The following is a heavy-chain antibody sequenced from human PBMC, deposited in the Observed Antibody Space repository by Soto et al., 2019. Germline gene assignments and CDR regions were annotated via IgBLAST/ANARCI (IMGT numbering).Heavy chain of an antibody. D-gene: IGHD3-3*01. J-gene: IGHJ6*02. CDR2: ICYSGST. V-gene: IGHV4-61*01. Sequence: PSETLSLTCTVSGGSVSSGSYYWSWIRQPPGKGLEWIGYICYSGSTNYNPSLKSRVTISVDTSKNQFSLKLSSVTAADTAVYYCARGHYDFWSGPRGYYYYGMDVWGQGTTVTVSS. CDR3: ARGHYDFWSGPRGYYYYGMDV. CDR1: GGSVSSGSYY.